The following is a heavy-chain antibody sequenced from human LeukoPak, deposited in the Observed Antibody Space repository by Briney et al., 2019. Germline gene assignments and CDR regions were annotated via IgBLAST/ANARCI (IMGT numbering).Heavy chain of an antibody. CDR3: ATVWFGEAYFDS. CDR1: GYTLTELS. Sequence: ASVKVSCKVSGYTLTELSMHWVRQAPGKGLEWMVGFDPEDGETIYAQKFQGRVTMTEDTSTDTAYMELSSLRSEDTAVYYCATVWFGEAYFDSWGQGTLVTVSS. J-gene: IGHJ4*02. D-gene: IGHD3-10*01. CDR2: FDPEDGET. V-gene: IGHV1-24*01.